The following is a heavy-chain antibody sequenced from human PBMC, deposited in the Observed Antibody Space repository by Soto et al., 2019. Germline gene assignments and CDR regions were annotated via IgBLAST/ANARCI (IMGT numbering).Heavy chain of an antibody. D-gene: IGHD3-10*01. Sequence: PGESLKISCKGSGYSFTSYWIGWVRQMPGKGLEWMGIIYPGDSDTRYGPSFQGQVTISADKSISTAYLQWSSLKASDTAMYYCARSAPYGSGNSALYYYYYGMDVWGQGTTVTVSS. J-gene: IGHJ6*02. CDR3: ARSAPYGSGNSALYYYYYGMDV. CDR1: GYSFTSYW. V-gene: IGHV5-51*01. CDR2: IYPGDSDT.